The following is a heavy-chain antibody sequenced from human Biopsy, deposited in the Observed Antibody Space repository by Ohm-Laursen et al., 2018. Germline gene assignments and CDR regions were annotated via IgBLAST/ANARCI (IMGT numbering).Heavy chain of an antibody. J-gene: IGHJ6*02. CDR1: GFSVSSYD. CDR2: ISETSSHI. D-gene: IGHD6-6*01. Sequence: GSLSLSCAASGFSVSSYDMNWVCQGPGKGLEWVSYISETSSHIYNADSVRGRFTVARDIAKNSLYLQLNSLRVEDTAVYYCARDSSRRAREGGMDVWGQGTTVTVSS. V-gene: IGHV3-21*01. CDR3: ARDSSRRAREGGMDV.